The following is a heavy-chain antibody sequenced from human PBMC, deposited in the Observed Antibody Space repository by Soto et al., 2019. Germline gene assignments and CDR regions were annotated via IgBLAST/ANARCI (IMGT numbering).Heavy chain of an antibody. CDR1: GGSISSYY. Sequence: PSETLSLTCTVSGGSISSYYWSWIRQPPGKGLEWIGYIYYSGSTNYNPSLKSRVTISVDTSKNQFSLKLSSVTAADAAVYYCARVENGDSNWFDPWGQGTLVTVSS. J-gene: IGHJ5*02. CDR3: ARVENGDSNWFDP. V-gene: IGHV4-59*01. D-gene: IGHD4-17*01. CDR2: IYYSGST.